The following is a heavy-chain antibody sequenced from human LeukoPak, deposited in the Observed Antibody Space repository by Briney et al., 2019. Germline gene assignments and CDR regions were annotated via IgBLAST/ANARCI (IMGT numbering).Heavy chain of an antibody. CDR2: MHYTGST. Sequence: SETLSLTCTVSGDSITNSKYHWGWIRQSPGKGLEWIGSMHYTGSTYYDPSLKSRVTISVDTSKNQFSLRLTSVTAADTATYYCARNKLAAAGAAIDNWFDPWGQGTPVTVSS. D-gene: IGHD6-13*01. CDR3: ARNKLAAAGAAIDNWFDP. V-gene: IGHV4-39*07. CDR1: GDSITNSKYH. J-gene: IGHJ5*02.